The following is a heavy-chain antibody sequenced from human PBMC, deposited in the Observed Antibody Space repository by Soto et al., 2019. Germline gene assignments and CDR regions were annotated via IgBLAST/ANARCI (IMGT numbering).Heavy chain of an antibody. J-gene: IGHJ4*02. D-gene: IGHD6-19*01. Sequence: GGSLRLSCAASRFTFSTHWMSWVRQAPGKGLEWVANIQQDGSEKYYVDSAKGRFTISRDNAKNSLYLQMNSLRAEDTAVYYCGSGGRIRASGWFDYWGQGTLVTVSS. V-gene: IGHV3-7*03. CDR3: GSGGRIRASGWFDY. CDR2: IQQDGSEK. CDR1: RFTFSTHW.